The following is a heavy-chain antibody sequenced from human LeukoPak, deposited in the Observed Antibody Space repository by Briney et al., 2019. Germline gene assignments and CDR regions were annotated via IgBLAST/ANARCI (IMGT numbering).Heavy chain of an antibody. CDR2: INSDGSST. CDR3: ATSLYSGTKLDY. D-gene: IGHD1-26*01. CDR1: GFTFSRYW. Sequence: GGSLRLSCAASGFTFSRYWMHWVRQAPGKGLVWVSRINSDGSSTSYADSVKGRFTISRDNAKNTLYLQMNGLRADDTAVYYCATSLYSGTKLDYWGQGTLVTVSS. J-gene: IGHJ4*02. V-gene: IGHV3-74*01.